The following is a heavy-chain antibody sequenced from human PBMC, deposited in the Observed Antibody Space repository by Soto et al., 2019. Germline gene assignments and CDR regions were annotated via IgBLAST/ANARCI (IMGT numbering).Heavy chain of an antibody. D-gene: IGHD2-2*02. CDR1: GGSFSGYY. CDR3: ARGRGDGYTDY. J-gene: IGHJ4*02. V-gene: IGHV4-34*01. Sequence: PSETLSLTCTVSGGSFSGYYWSWIRQPPGKGLEWIGEINHSGSTNYNPSLKSRVTISVDTSKNQFSLKLSSVTAADTAVYYCARGRGDGYTDYWGQGTLVTVSS. CDR2: INHSGST.